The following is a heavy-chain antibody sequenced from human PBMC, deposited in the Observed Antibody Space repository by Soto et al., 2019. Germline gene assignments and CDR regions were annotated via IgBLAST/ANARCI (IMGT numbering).Heavy chain of an antibody. J-gene: IGHJ4*02. Sequence: LGESLKISCKGSGYSFTSYWISWVRQMPGKGLEWMGRIDPSDSYTNYSPSFQGHVTISADKSISTAYLQWSSLKASDTAMYYCARHAEPEQWLVLDYWGQGTLVTVSS. V-gene: IGHV5-10-1*01. CDR1: GYSFTSYW. CDR2: IDPSDSYT. D-gene: IGHD6-19*01. CDR3: ARHAEPEQWLVLDY.